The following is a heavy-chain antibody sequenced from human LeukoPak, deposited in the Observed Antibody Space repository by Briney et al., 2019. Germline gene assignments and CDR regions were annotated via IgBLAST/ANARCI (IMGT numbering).Heavy chain of an antibody. J-gene: IGHJ4*02. V-gene: IGHV3-23*01. CDR1: GFTFSSYA. CDR2: ISGSGGST. CDR3: ASYRYYYDSSGFCDY. Sequence: GGSLRLSCAASGFTFSSYAMSWVRQAPGKGLEWVSAISGSGGSTYYADSVKGRFTISRGNFKNTLYLQMNSLRAEDTAVYYCASYRYYYDSSGFCDYWGQGTLVTVSS. D-gene: IGHD3-22*01.